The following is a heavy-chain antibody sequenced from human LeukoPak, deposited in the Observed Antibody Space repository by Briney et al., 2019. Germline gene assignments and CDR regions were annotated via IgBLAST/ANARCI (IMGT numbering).Heavy chain of an antibody. CDR2: ISSSGSTI. J-gene: IGHJ3*02. CDR3: ARDRWGYCSSTSCYVAGGVEAFDI. Sequence: GGSLRLSCAASGFTFSSYEMNWVRQAPGKGLEWVSYISSSGSTICYADSVKGRFTISRDNAKNSLYLQMNSLRAEDTAVYYCARDRWGYCSSTSCYVAGGVEAFDIWGQGTMVTVSS. D-gene: IGHD2-2*01. V-gene: IGHV3-48*03. CDR1: GFTFSSYE.